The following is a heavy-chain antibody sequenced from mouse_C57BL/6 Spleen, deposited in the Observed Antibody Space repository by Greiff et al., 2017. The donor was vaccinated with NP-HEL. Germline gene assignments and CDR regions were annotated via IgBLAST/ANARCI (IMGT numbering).Heavy chain of an antibody. J-gene: IGHJ2*01. V-gene: IGHV7-3*01. CDR1: GFTFTDYY. D-gene: IGHD2-1*01. CDR2: IRNKANGYTT. CDR3: ARIYGNFYFDY. Sequence: DVMLVESGGGLVQPGGSLSLSCAASGFTFTDYYMSWVRQPPGKALEWLGFIRNKANGYTTEYSASVKGRFTISRDNSQSILYLQMNALRAEDSATYYCARIYGNFYFDYWGQGTTLTVSS.